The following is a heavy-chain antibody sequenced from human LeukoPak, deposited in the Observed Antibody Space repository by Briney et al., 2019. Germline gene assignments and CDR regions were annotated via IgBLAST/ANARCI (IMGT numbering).Heavy chain of an antibody. Sequence: SQTLSLICIVSGGSISSGDYSWTWIRQHPGKGLEWIGYIYNSGSTSYKPSLKSRVTISEDTSQNQFSLKLSSVTAADTAVYYCARHTRNHGMEVWGQGTTVTVS. D-gene: IGHD1-14*01. CDR1: GGSISSGDYS. J-gene: IGHJ6*02. V-gene: IGHV4-31*03. CDR3: ARHTRNHGMEV. CDR2: IYNSGST.